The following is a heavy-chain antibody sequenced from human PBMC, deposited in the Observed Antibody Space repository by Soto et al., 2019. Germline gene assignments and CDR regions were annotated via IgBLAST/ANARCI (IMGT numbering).Heavy chain of an antibody. Sequence: GGSLRLSCAASGFTFSSYSMNWVRQAPGKGLEWVSSISSSSSYIYYADSVKGRFTISRDNAKNSLYLQMNSLRAEDTAVYYCARARTDDRFGPPDYFDYWGQGTLVTVSS. CDR1: GFTFSSYS. CDR2: ISSSSSYI. CDR3: ARARTDDRFGPPDYFDY. J-gene: IGHJ4*02. D-gene: IGHD3-3*01. V-gene: IGHV3-21*01.